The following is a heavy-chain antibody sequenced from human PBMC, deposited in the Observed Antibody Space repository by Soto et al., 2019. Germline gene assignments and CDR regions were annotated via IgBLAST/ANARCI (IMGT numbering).Heavy chain of an antibody. V-gene: IGHV4-4*02. CDR2: VHRSGTT. D-gene: IGHD2-8*01. Sequence: QVQLQESGPGLVKPSGTLSLTCAVSSGSISTVYWWSWVRQPPGKGLEWIGEVHRSGTTNYIQSLKSRVTMSVDKSGNQVSLELTSVAAADTAVYYCARGVSFRWVSWGQGTLVTVSS. CDR1: SGSISTVYW. CDR3: ARGVSFRWVS. J-gene: IGHJ5*02.